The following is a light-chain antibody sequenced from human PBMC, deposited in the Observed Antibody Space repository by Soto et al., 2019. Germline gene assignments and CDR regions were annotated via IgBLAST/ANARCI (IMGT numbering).Light chain of an antibody. CDR2: GAS. Sequence: VVMTQSPATLSLSPGEVATLGCMASQSVSSNLAWYQQKPGQAPRLLIYGASSRATGIPDRFSGSGSGTDFTLTISDLQPDDFATYYCQQYKSDTWTFGQGTKVDIK. J-gene: IGKJ1*01. V-gene: IGKV3D-15*01. CDR1: QSVSSN. CDR3: QQYKSDTWT.